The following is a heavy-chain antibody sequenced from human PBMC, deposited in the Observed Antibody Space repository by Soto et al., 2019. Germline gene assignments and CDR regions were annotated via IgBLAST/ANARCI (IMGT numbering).Heavy chain of an antibody. CDR2: IGTAGDT. J-gene: IGHJ2*01. CDR1: GFTFSSYD. Sequence: EVQLVESGGGLVQPGGSLRLSCAASGFTFSSYDMHWVRQATGKGLEWVSAIGTAGDTYYPGSVKGRFTISRENAKNSLYLQMNSLRAGDTAVYYCARGGYIAARLLWYFDLWGRGTLVTVSS. V-gene: IGHV3-13*01. CDR3: ARGGYIAARLLWYFDL. D-gene: IGHD6-6*01.